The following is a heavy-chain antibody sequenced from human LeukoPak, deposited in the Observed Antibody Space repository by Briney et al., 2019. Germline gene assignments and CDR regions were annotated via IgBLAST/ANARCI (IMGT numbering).Heavy chain of an antibody. CDR3: AREVGDYFDY. D-gene: IGHD3-16*01. V-gene: IGHV3-21*01. CDR1: GFTYSSYS. J-gene: IGHJ4*02. CDR2: ISSSSSYI. Sequence: PGGSLRLSCAASGFTYSSYSMNWVRQAPGKGLEWVSSISSSSSYIYYADSVKGRFTISRDNAKNSLYLQMNSLRAEDTAVYYCAREVGDYFDYWGQGTLVTVSS.